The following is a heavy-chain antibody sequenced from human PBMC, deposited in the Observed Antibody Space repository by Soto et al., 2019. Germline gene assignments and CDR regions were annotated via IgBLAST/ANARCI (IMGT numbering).Heavy chain of an antibody. CDR3: ARAAGRGYSYGYSSGMDV. V-gene: IGHV1-46*01. Sequence: QVQLVQSGAEVKKPGASVKVSCKASGYTFTSYYMHWVRQAPGQGLEWMGIINPSGGSTSYAQKFQGTVNMTRDTSTSTVYMELSSLRSEDTDVYYCARAAGRGYSYGYSSGMDVWGQGTTVTVSS. J-gene: IGHJ6*02. CDR2: INPSGGST. D-gene: IGHD5-18*01. CDR1: GYTFTSYY.